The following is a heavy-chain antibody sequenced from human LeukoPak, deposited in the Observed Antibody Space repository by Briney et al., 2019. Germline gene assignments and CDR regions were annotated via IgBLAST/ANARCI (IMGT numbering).Heavy chain of an antibody. Sequence: GESLKISCKGSGHSFTNYWIGWVRQVPGKGLEWMGIIYPGDSDTRYSPSFQGQVSFSADKSINTAYLQWSSLKASDTAMYYCARSTEIGDGSLNYWGQGTLVTVSS. V-gene: IGHV5-51*01. CDR3: ARSTEIGDGSLNY. CDR2: IYPGDSDT. D-gene: IGHD1-14*01. CDR1: GHSFTNYW. J-gene: IGHJ4*02.